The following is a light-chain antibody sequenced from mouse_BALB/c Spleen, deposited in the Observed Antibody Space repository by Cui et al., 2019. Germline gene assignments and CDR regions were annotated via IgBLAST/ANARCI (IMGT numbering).Light chain of an antibody. J-gene: IGKJ2*01. Sequence: DNVHPQSPAIMAASLGQKVTMTCSASASVSFNYLHWYQQKSGASPKPLIHRTSNLASGVPARFSGSGSGTSYSLTISSVEAEDDATYYCQQWSGYPFTFGGGTKLEIK. V-gene: IGKV4-58*01. CDR1: ASVSFNY. CDR2: RTS. CDR3: QQWSGYPFT.